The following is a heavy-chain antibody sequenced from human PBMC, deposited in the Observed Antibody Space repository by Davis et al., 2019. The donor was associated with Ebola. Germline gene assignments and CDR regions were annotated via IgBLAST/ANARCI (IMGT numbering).Heavy chain of an antibody. Sequence: GESLKISCSASGFTLGSFAMHWVRQAPGKGLEYVSAITSNGGSTYYADSVKGRFTISRDNSKNTLFLQMSSLRPEDTAVYYCVRDRLGAIMITFGGFWGQGTTVTVSS. V-gene: IGHV3-64D*06. CDR1: GFTLGSFA. CDR2: ITSNGGST. CDR3: VRDRLGAIMITFGGF. D-gene: IGHD3-16*01. J-gene: IGHJ6*02.